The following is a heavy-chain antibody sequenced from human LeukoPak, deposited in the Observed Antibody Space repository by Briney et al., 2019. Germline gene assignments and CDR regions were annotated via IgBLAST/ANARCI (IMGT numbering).Heavy chain of an antibody. D-gene: IGHD3-16*01. CDR2: IYYSGST. CDR1: GGSISSGGYY. J-gene: IGHJ4*02. CDR3: ARVGNRWGVMRPGALDY. Sequence: SETLSLTCTVSGGSISSGGYYWSWIRQHPGKGLEWIGYIYYSGSTYYNPSLKGRVTISVDTSKNQFSLKLSSVTAADTAVYYCARVGNRWGVMRPGALDYWGQGTLVTVSS. V-gene: IGHV4-31*03.